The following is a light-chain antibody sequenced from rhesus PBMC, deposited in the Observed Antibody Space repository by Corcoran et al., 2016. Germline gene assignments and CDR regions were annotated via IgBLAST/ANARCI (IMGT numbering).Light chain of an antibody. V-gene: IGLV2-32*02. CDR1: SSDIGGYNY. CDR3: SSYAVSNTFI. Sequence: QAALTPPRSVSGSPGQSVTISCTGTSSDIGGYNYVSWYQQHPGTAPKLMIYEVSKRPSGVSDRFSGSKSGNTASLTISGLQAEDEADYYCSSYAVSNTFIFGAGTRLTVL. J-gene: IGLJ1*01. CDR2: EVS.